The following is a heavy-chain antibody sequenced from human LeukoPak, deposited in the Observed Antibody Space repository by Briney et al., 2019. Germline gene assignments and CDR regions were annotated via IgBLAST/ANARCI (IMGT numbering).Heavy chain of an antibody. CDR1: GFTFSSYA. V-gene: IGHV3-23*01. CDR3: AKDKTGRYYYYMDV. D-gene: IGHD7-27*01. J-gene: IGHJ6*03. Sequence: GGSLRLSCAASGFTFSSYAMSWVRQAPGKGLEWVSVISGSGGSTYYADSVKGRFTISRDNSKNTLYLQMNSLRAEDTAVYYCAKDKTGRYYYYMDVWGKGTTVTVSS. CDR2: ISGSGGST.